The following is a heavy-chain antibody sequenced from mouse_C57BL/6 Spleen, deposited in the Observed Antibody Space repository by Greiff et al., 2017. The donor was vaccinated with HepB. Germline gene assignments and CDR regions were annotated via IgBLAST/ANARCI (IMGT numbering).Heavy chain of an antibody. V-gene: IGHV3-6*01. CDR1: GYSITSGYY. CDR3: ARSLSYYFDY. Sequence: DVQLQESGPGLVKPSQSLSLTCSVTGYSITSGYYWNWVRQFPGNKLEWMGYISYDGSNNYNPSLKNRISITRDTSKNQFFLKLNSVTTEDTATYYCARSLSYYFDYWGQGATLTVSS. D-gene: IGHD6-1*01. CDR2: ISYDGSN. J-gene: IGHJ2*01.